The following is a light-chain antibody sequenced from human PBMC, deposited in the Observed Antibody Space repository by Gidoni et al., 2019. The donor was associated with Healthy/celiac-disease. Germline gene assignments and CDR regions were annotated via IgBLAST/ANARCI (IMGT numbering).Light chain of an antibody. V-gene: IGKV2-28*01. CDR2: LGS. CDR3: MQALQTPRT. CDR1: QSLLHSNRYSY. J-gene: IGKJ1*01. Sequence: DIVLTQSPRSLPVTPGEPASNSCRSSQSLLHSNRYSYLDWYLQKPGQSPQLLIYLGSNRASGVPDRFSCSGSGTDFTLTISRVEAEDVGVYYCMQALQTPRTFGQGTKVEIK.